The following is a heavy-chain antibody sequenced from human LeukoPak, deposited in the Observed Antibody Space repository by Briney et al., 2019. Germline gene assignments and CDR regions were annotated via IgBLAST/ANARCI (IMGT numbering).Heavy chain of an antibody. CDR1: GYTFTGYY. CDR3: ARAYYYGSGSYYNPYYYYYYYMDV. V-gene: IGHV1-18*04. Sequence: ASVKVSCKASGYTFTGYYMHWVRQAPGQGLEWMGWISAYNGNTNYAQKLQGRVTMTTDTSTSTAYMELRSLRSDDTAVYYCARAYYYGSGSYYNPYYYYYYYMDVWGKGTTVTVSS. D-gene: IGHD3-10*01. CDR2: ISAYNGNT. J-gene: IGHJ6*03.